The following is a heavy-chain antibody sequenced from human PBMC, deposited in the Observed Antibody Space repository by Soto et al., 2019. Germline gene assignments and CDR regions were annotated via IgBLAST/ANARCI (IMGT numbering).Heavy chain of an antibody. V-gene: IGHV6-1*01. J-gene: IGHJ6*02. Sequence: SQTLSLTCAISGDSVSSNSAAWNWIRQSPSRGLEWLGRTYYRSKWYNDYAVSVKSRITINPDTSKNQFSLQLNSVTPEDTAVYYCARDGNGYGSGSYYNYYYGMDVWGQGTTVTVSS. CDR2: TYYRSKWYN. D-gene: IGHD3-10*01. CDR1: GDSVSSNSAA. CDR3: ARDGNGYGSGSYYNYYYGMDV.